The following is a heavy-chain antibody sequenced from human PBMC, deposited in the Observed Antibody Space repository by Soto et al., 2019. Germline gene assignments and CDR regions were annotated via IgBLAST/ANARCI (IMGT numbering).Heavy chain of an antibody. D-gene: IGHD3-22*01. CDR3: AADRNYYDSSGYYYY. CDR1: GFTFTSSA. J-gene: IGHJ4*02. V-gene: IGHV1-58*01. Sequence: GASVKVSCKASGFTFTSSAVQWVRQARGQRLEWIGWIVVGSGNTNYAQKFQERVTITRDMSTSTAYMELSSLRSEDTAVYYCAADRNYYDSSGYYYYWGQGTLVTVSS. CDR2: IVVGSGNT.